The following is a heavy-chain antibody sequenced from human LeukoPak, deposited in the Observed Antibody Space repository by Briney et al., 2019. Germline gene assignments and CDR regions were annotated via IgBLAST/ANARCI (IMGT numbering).Heavy chain of an antibody. CDR3: AKCSRGYYYDSSLDY. CDR2: INSDGSST. Sequence: PGGSLRLSXAASGFTFSSYWMHWVRQAPGKGLVWVSRINSDGSSTSYADSVKGRFTISRDNAKNTLYLQMNSLRAEDTAVYYCAKCSRGYYYDSSLDYWGQGTLVTVSS. CDR1: GFTFSSYW. D-gene: IGHD3-22*01. J-gene: IGHJ4*02. V-gene: IGHV3-74*01.